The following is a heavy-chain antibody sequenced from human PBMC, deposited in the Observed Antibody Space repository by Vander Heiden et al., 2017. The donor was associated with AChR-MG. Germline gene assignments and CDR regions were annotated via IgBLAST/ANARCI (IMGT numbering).Heavy chain of an antibody. CDR1: GYTFTGYY. J-gene: IGHJ4*02. CDR2: INPNSGGT. D-gene: IGHD2-15*01. V-gene: IGHV1-2*04. CDR3: ARVGKNCSGGSCYSVFAY. Sequence: QVQLVQSGAEVKKPGASVKVSCKASGYTFTGYYMHWVRQAPGQGLEWMGWINPNSGGTNYAQKFQGWVTMTRDTSISTAYMELSRLRSDDTAVYYCARVGKNCSGGSCYSVFAYWGQGTLVTVSS.